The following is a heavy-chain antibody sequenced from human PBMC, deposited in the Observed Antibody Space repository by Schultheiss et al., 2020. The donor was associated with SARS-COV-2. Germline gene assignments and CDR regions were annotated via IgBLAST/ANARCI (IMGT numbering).Heavy chain of an antibody. CDR2: IIPIFGTA. CDR1: GGTFSSYA. D-gene: IGHD3-9*01. J-gene: IGHJ4*02. V-gene: IGHV1-69*06. CDR3: ARDGDYDILTYDY. Sequence: SVKVSCKASGGTFSSYAISWVRQAPGQGLEWMGGIIPIFGTANYAQKFQGRVTITADKSTSTAYMELSSLRSEDTAVYYCARDGDYDILTYDYWGQGTLVTVSS.